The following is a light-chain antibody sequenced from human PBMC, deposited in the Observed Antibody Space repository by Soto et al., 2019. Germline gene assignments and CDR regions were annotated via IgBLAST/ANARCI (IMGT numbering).Light chain of an antibody. Sequence: DITMSQSPSALPGSVRDRGTITCRASQTISSWLAWYQQKPGKAPNLLIYTASSLQSGVPSRFSGSGSGTDFTLTINGLQPEDFATYYCQQAASFPITFGQGTRLAI. J-gene: IGKJ5*01. V-gene: IGKV1-12*01. CDR2: TAS. CDR3: QQAASFPIT. CDR1: QTISSW.